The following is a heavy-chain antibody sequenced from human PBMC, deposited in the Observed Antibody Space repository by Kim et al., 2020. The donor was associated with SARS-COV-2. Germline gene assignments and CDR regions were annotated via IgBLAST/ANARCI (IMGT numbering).Heavy chain of an antibody. Sequence: FQGQVTISADKSISTAYLQWSSLKASDTAMYYCARSLGIAVAGTGGHFDYWGQGTLVTVSS. CDR3: ARSLGIAVAGTGGHFDY. J-gene: IGHJ4*02. V-gene: IGHV5-51*01. D-gene: IGHD6-19*01.